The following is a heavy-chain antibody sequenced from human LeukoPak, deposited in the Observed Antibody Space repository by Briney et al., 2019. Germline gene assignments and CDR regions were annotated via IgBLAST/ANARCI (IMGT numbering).Heavy chain of an antibody. CDR2: VSAYNGNT. CDR1: GYTFTSYG. J-gene: IGHJ5*02. D-gene: IGHD1-26*01. CDR3: ARGIVGVSNWFDP. V-gene: IGHV1-18*01. Sequence: ASVKVSCKASGYTFTSYGISWVRQAPGQGLEWMGWVSAYNGNTNYAQRFQGRVTMTRDTSISTAYMELSRLRSDDTAVYYCARGIVGVSNWFDPWGQGTLVTVSS.